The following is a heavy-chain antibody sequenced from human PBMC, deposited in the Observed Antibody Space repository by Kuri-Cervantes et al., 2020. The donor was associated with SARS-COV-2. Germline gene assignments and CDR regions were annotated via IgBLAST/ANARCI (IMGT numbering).Heavy chain of an antibody. Sequence: ASVKVCFKASGYRFTTNYMHWVRQAPGQGLEWMGIINPSEGYTIYAQKFQGRVTMIRDTSTSTVYMELSSLTSDDTAVYYCARDQSSSWYNWFDTWGPGTLVTVSS. J-gene: IGHJ5*01. CDR2: INPSEGYT. CDR1: GYRFTTNY. V-gene: IGHV1-46*01. D-gene: IGHD6-13*01. CDR3: ARDQSSSWYNWFDT.